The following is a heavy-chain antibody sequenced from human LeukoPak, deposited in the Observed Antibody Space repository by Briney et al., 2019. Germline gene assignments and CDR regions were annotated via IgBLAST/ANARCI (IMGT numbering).Heavy chain of an antibody. CDR1: GYTFTSYA. V-gene: IGHV1-18*01. J-gene: IGHJ4*02. CDR3: ARGGSRVVTYGNFDY. Sequence: ASVKVSCKPSGYTFTSYAISWLRQPPGQGLEWMGWISTYSGNTNKAQKLQGRITMTIETSTSTAYMELRSLRSDGAAVYYCARGGSRVVTYGNFDYWGQGTLVTVSS. CDR2: ISTYSGNT. D-gene: IGHD2-21*02.